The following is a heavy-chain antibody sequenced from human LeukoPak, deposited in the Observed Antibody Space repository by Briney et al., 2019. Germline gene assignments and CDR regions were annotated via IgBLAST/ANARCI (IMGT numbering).Heavy chain of an antibody. J-gene: IGHJ4*02. CDR3: ARGLNRSWYYYGSGSEYFDY. CDR1: GGSISSYY. CDR2: IYTSGST. Sequence: SETLSLTCTVSGGSISSYYWSWIRQPAGKGLEWIGRIYTSGSTNYNPSLKSRVTMSVDTSKNQFSLKLSSVTAADTAVYYCARGLNRSWYYYGSGSEYFDYWGQGTLVTVSS. V-gene: IGHV4-4*07. D-gene: IGHD3-10*01.